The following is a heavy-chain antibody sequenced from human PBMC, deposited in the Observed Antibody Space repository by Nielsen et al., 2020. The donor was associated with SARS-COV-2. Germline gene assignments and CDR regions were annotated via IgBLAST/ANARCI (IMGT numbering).Heavy chain of an antibody. CDR1: GFTFDDYA. CDR2: IWYDGSNK. Sequence: GGSLRLSCAASGFTFDDYAMHWVRQAPGKGLEWVAVIWYDGSNKYYADSVKGRFTISRDNSKNSLYLQMNSLRAEDTALYYCAKDDSSGYDYYYGMDVWGQGTTVTVS. J-gene: IGHJ6*02. V-gene: IGHV3-30*02. CDR3: AKDDSSGYDYYYGMDV. D-gene: IGHD3-22*01.